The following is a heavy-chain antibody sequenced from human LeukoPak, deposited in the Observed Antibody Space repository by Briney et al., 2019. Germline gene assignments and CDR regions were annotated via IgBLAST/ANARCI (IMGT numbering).Heavy chain of an antibody. J-gene: IGHJ6*03. D-gene: IGHD3-10*01. CDR1: GGSFSGYY. V-gene: IGHV4-34*01. CDR3: ARQVRGNYGSRSSYYYYYYMDV. CDR2: INHSGRT. Sequence: SETLSLTCAVYGGSFSGYYWSWIRQPPGKGLEWIGEINHSGRTNYNPSLKSRVTISVDTSKNQFSLKLSSVTAADTAVYYCARQVRGNYGSRSSYYYYYYMDVWGKGTTVTISS.